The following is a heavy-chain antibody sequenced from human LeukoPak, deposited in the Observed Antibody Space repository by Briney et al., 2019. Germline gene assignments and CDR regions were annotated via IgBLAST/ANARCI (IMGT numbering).Heavy chain of an antibody. D-gene: IGHD6-19*01. CDR2: IKQDGSET. Sequence: GGSLRLSCAASGFIFSTYWMTWVRQAPGKGLEWVANIKQDGSETYYVDPVKGRFTISRDNAKNSLYLQMHGLRAEDTAVYYCVREGTTVALFDYWGQGSLVTVSS. CDR1: GFIFSTYW. CDR3: VREGTTVALFDY. J-gene: IGHJ4*02. V-gene: IGHV3-7*01.